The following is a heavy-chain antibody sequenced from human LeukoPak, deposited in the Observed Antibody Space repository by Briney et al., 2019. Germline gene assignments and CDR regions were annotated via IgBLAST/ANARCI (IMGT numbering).Heavy chain of an antibody. CDR1: GFTFSSYA. CDR3: AKAPVTSCRGAFCYPFDY. J-gene: IGHJ4*02. V-gene: IGHV3-23*01. Sequence: GGSLRLSCAASGFTFSSYAMSWVRQAPGKGLEWVSAISGSGGSTNYADSVKGRFTISRDNSKNTLYLQMNSLRAEDAAVYYCAKAPVTSCRGAFCYPFDYWGQGTLVTVSS. D-gene: IGHD2-15*01. CDR2: ISGSGGST.